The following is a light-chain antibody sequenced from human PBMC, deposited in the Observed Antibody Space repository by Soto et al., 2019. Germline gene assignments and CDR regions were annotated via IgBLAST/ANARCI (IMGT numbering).Light chain of an antibody. Sequence: EIVLTQSPGTLSLSPGERATLSCRASQSVSRLFAWYQQRPGQAPNLLIYDTSTRATGTPARFSGSGSGTDFTLTISSLRPEDFAVYYCQLYNDWSITFGQGTRVEMK. V-gene: IGKV3-11*01. CDR1: QSVSRL. J-gene: IGKJ5*01. CDR2: DTS. CDR3: QLYNDWSIT.